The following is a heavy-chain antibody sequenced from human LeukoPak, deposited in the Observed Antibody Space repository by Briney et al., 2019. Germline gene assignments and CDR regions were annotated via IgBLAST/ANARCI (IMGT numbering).Heavy chain of an antibody. CDR3: AKDSTGDHWYFDL. D-gene: IGHD7-27*01. CDR2: IGDSGGST. Sequence: GGSLRLSCAASGFTFSSHGMSWVRQAPGKGLEWVSAIGDSGGSTNYADSVKGRFTISRDNSKNTLYLQMNSLRAEDTAVYYCAKDSTGDHWYFDLWGRGTLVTVSS. V-gene: IGHV3-23*01. CDR1: GFTFSSHG. J-gene: IGHJ2*01.